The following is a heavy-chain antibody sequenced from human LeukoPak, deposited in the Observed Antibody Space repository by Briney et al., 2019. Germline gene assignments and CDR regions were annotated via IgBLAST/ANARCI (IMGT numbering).Heavy chain of an antibody. CDR3: ARQSYSYYGSGSYDNWFDP. J-gene: IGHJ5*02. CDR1: GYSFTSYW. V-gene: IGHV5-51*01. Sequence: GGPLQISCKGSGYSFTSYWIGGVRRLPGKGLEGMGIIYPGDSDTRYSPSFQGQLTISADKSISTASLQWSSLKASDTAMYYCARQSYSYYGSGSYDNWFDPWGQGTLVTVSS. CDR2: IYPGDSDT. D-gene: IGHD3-10*01.